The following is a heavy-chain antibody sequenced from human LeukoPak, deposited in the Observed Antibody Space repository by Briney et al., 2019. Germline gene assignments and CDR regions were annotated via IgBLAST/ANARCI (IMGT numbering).Heavy chain of an antibody. V-gene: IGHV1-18*01. CDR2: ISAYNGDT. CDR1: GYAFTRND. J-gene: IGHJ4*02. D-gene: IGHD4/OR15-4a*01. Sequence: GASVKVSCKAPGYAFTRNDISWVRQAPGQGLEWMGWISAYNGDTNYAQKFQGRITLTTDTSTSTVYMELRSLRSDDTAVYYCARGYYSAFDSWGQGTLVTVSS. CDR3: ARGYYSAFDS.